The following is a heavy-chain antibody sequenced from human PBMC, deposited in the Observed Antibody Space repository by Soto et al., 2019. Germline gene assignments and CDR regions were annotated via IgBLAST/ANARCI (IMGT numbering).Heavy chain of an antibody. D-gene: IGHD1-26*01. CDR2: IIPIFRTP. J-gene: IGHJ6*02. Sequence: QVQLVQSGPEVKKPGSSVEVSCKLSGGTFRTYAISWVRQAPGQGLEWMGGIIPIFRTPDYSQKFQGRVTIIADESTTTAYMELSTLTFEDTAVYYCARDKDRDQWGGNYYYSLDVWGQGTTVTVSS. CDR1: GGTFRTYA. V-gene: IGHV1-69*12. CDR3: ARDKDRDQWGGNYYYSLDV.